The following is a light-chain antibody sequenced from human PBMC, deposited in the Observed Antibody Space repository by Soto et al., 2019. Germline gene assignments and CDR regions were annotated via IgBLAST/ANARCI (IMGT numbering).Light chain of an antibody. Sequence: QSALTQPASVPGSPGQSITISCTGTSSDVGGYNYVSWYQQHPGKAPKLMIYDVSNRPSGVSNRFSGSKSGNTASLTISGLQAEDEADYYCSSYTRSSTWVFGGGTKLTVL. V-gene: IGLV2-14*01. CDR2: DVS. J-gene: IGLJ3*02. CDR1: SSDVGGYNY. CDR3: SSYTRSSTWV.